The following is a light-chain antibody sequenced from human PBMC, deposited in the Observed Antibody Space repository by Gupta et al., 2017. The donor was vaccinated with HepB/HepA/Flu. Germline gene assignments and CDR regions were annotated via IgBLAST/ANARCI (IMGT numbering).Light chain of an antibody. CDR1: QSVLYSSNNRNY. Sequence: DIVMTQSPDSLAVSLGERATINCKSSQSVLYSSNNRNYLAWYQQKPGQPPKLLIYWASTRESGVSDRFSGSGSGTDFTLTISSLQAEDVAVYYCQQYHSPPYTLGQGTKLEIK. J-gene: IGKJ2*01. V-gene: IGKV4-1*01. CDR2: WAS. CDR3: QQYHSPPYT.